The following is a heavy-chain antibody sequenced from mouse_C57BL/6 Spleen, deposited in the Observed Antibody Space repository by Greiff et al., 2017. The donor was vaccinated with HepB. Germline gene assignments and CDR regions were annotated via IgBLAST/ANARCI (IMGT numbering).Heavy chain of an antibody. CDR1: GYAFSSSW. CDR2: IYPGDGDT. J-gene: IGHJ1*03. V-gene: IGHV1-82*01. CDR3: ARGYGSSPWYFDV. D-gene: IGHD1-1*01. Sequence: VKLMESGPELVKPGASVKISCKASGYAFSSSWMNWVKQRPGKGLEWIGRIYPGDGDTNYNGKFKGKATLTADKSSSTAYMQLSSLTSEDSAVYFCARGYGSSPWYFDVWGTGTTVTVSS.